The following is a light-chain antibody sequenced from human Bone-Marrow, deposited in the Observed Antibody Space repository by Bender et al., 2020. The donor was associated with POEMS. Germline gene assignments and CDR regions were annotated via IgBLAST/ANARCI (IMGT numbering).Light chain of an antibody. Sequence: SFELTQPPSVSVTPGQAASITCSGNKLGDIYTCWYQQKPGQSPVLVIYQDALRPSGIPERFSGSKSGTSVSLAITGLQAEDEADYYCNSYAGSNNFGVFGGGTKLTVL. J-gene: IGLJ3*02. CDR3: NSYAGSNNFGV. CDR1: KLGDIY. V-gene: IGLV3-1*01. CDR2: QDA.